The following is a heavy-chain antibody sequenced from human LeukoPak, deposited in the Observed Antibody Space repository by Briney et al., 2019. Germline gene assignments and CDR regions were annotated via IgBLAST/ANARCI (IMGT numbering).Heavy chain of an antibody. D-gene: IGHD2-2*01. V-gene: IGHV4-34*01. CDR3: ARGRGGCSSTSCHNWFDP. CDR2: INHSGST. J-gene: IGHJ5*02. CDR1: GGSFSGYY. Sequence: SETLSLTCAVYGGSFSGYYWSWIRQPPGKGLECIGEINHSGSTNYNPSLKSRVTISVDTSKNQFSLKLSSVTAADTAVYYCARGRGGCSSTSCHNWFDPWGQGTLVTVSS.